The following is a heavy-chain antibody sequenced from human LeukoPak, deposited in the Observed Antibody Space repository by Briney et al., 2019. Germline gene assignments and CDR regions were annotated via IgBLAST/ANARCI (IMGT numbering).Heavy chain of an antibody. CDR2: IKEDGSEK. J-gene: IGHJ5*02. V-gene: IGHV3-7*01. CDR3: AGAIAVTGS. D-gene: IGHD6-13*01. CDR1: GFTFSNYW. Sequence: PGGSLRLSCTASGFTFSNYWMNWVRQAPGKGLEWVANIKEDGSEKNYVDSVKGRFTISRDNAQNSLYLQMNSLRAEDTAVYYCAGAIAVTGSWGQGTLVTVSS.